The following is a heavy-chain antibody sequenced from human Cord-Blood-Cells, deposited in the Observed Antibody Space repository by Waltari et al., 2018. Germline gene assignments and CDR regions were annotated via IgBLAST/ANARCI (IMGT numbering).Heavy chain of an antibody. Sequence: QVQLQESGLGLVKPSETLSLTCTVSGGSISSYYWSWIRQPAGKGLEWIGRIYTSGSTNYNPSLKSRVTMSVDTSKNQFSLKLSSVTAADTAVYYCAREGDIVVVPAAQFDPWGQGTLVTVSS. CDR3: AREGDIVVVPAAQFDP. CDR1: GGSISSYY. V-gene: IGHV4-4*07. J-gene: IGHJ5*02. D-gene: IGHD2-2*01. CDR2: IYTSGST.